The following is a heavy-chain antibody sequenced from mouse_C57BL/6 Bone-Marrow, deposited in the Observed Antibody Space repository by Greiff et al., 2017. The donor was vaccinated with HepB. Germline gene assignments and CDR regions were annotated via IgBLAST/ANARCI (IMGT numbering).Heavy chain of an antibody. CDR3: ARDTTVPAD. Sequence: QVQLQQPGAELVRPGTSVKLSCKASGYTFTSYWMHWVKQRPGQGLEWIGVIDPSDSYTNYNQKFKGKATLTVDTSSSTAFMPLGSLTSEDSAVYYCARDTTVPADWGQGTTLTVSS. CDR2: IDPSDSYT. D-gene: IGHD1-1*01. V-gene: IGHV1-59*01. CDR1: GYTFTSYW. J-gene: IGHJ2*01.